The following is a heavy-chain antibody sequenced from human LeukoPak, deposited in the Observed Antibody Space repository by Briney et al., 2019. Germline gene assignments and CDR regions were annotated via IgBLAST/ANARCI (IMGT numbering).Heavy chain of an antibody. Sequence: GGSLRLSCVASGFSLSGYWMYWVHQAPGKGLMYISRNNGDGSTTNYADVVKGRFTMSRDNVKNTLYLQMNSLRVEDTAVYYCARDPRNVGLAPWGQGTLVTVSS. CDR3: ARDPRNVGLAP. J-gene: IGHJ5*02. CDR2: NNGDGSTT. D-gene: IGHD2-15*01. V-gene: IGHV3-74*01. CDR1: GFSLSGYW.